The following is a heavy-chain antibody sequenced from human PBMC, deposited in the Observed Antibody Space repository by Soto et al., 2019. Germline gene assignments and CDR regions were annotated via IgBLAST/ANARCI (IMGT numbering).Heavy chain of an antibody. D-gene: IGHD1-26*01. CDR3: AKGEGFRFDP. J-gene: IGHJ5*02. CDR1: GFTFSSFG. Sequence: QVQLVESGGGVVQPGRPPRLSCVASGFTFSSFGMHWVRQAPGKGLEWVAEISSDGTNKNYADSVKGRFTISRDNSKNTLYLQMNSLRPESTAVYYCAKGEGFRFDPWGRGTLVTVSS. CDR2: ISSDGTNK. V-gene: IGHV3-30*18.